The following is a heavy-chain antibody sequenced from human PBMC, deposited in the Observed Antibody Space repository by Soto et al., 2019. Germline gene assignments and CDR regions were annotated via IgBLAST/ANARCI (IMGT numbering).Heavy chain of an antibody. CDR1: GGSISSYY. CDR2: TYHSGST. D-gene: IGHD5-18*01. Sequence: SETLSLTCTVSGGSISSYYWSGIRQPPGKGLEWIGYTYHSGSTNYNPSLKSRVTISVDKSKNQFSLKLSSVTAADTAVYYCAREVEPMVKFDPWGQGTLVTVSS. J-gene: IGHJ5*02. V-gene: IGHV4-59*12. CDR3: AREVEPMVKFDP.